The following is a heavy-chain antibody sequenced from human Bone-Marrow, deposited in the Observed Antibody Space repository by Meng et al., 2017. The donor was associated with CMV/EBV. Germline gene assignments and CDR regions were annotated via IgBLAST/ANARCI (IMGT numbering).Heavy chain of an antibody. J-gene: IGHJ6*02. CDR1: AFTFSSYA. CDR2: ISGSGGTA. Sequence: LSLTCSASAFTFSSYAMSWVRQAPGKGLEWVSSISGSGGTAYYADSVKGRFTISRDNSKNTLYLQMDSLRAEDTAVYYCAKSLTYFHYHGMDVWGQGTTVTVSS. CDR3: AKSLTYFHYHGMDV. D-gene: IGHD4/OR15-4a*01. V-gene: IGHV3-23*01.